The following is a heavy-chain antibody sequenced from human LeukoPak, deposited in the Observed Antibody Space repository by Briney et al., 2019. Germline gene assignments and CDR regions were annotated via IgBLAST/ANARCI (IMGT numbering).Heavy chain of an antibody. CDR3: ARGLSLLWFRELLSNGTKFLKANWFDP. CDR2: INPNSGGT. Sequence: ASVKVPCKASGYTFTGYYMHWVRQAPGQGLEWMGGINPNSGGTNYAEKVQGRVTMTRDTSISTAYMELSRLRSDDTAVYYCARGLSLLWFRELLSNGTKFLKANWFDPWGQGTLVTVSS. D-gene: IGHD3-10*01. CDR1: GYTFTGYY. J-gene: IGHJ5*02. V-gene: IGHV1-2*02.